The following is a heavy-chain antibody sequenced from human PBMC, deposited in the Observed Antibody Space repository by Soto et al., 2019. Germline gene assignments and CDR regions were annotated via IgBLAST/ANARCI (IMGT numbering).Heavy chain of an antibody. CDR3: ARGGADYGDYSEHY. D-gene: IGHD4-17*01. CDR2: IYYSGST. J-gene: IGHJ4*02. V-gene: IGHV4-59*01. Sequence: SETLSLTCTVSGGSISSYYWSWIRQPPGKGLEWIGYIYYSGSTNYNPSLKSRVTISVDTSKNQFSLKLSSVTAADTAVYYCARGGADYGDYSEHYWGQGTLVTVSS. CDR1: GGSISSYY.